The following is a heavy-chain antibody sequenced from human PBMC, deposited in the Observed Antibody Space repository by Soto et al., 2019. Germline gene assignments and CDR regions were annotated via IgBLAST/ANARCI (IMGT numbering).Heavy chain of an antibody. D-gene: IGHD6-19*01. CDR1: GYTFTSYA. CDR3: ARSSASSLDWLDP. V-gene: IGHV1-3*01. CDR2: INAGNGNK. Sequence: GSVKVSCKASGYTFTSYAMHWVRQAPGQRLEWMGWINAGNGNKKYSQKLQGRVTITRDTSARTANMELSSLRSEDTAVYYCARSSASSLDWLDPWGQGTLVTVSS. J-gene: IGHJ5*02.